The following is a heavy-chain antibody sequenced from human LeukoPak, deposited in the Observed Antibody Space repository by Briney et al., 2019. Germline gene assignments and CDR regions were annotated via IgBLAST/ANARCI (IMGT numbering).Heavy chain of an antibody. Sequence: ASVKVSCKASGYTFTSYYVHWVRQAPGQGSEWMGKINPSGGSSSYAQKFQGRVTMTRDTSTSTVYMELSSLRSEDTAVYYCARGNYYDRTFDAFDIWGQGTMVTVSS. D-gene: IGHD3-22*01. CDR2: INPSGGSS. V-gene: IGHV1-46*01. CDR3: ARGNYYDRTFDAFDI. CDR1: GYTFTSYY. J-gene: IGHJ3*02.